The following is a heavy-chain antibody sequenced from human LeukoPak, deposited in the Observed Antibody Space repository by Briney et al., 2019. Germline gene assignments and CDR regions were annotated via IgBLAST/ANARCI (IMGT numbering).Heavy chain of an antibody. D-gene: IGHD1-26*01. Sequence: SETLSLTCTVSGGSISSSSYYWGWIRQPPGKGLEWIGSIYHSGSTYYNPSLKSRVTISVDTSKNQFSLKLSSVTAADTAVYYCAGGSGNYYYYMDVWGKGTTVTVSS. CDR3: AGGSGNYYYYMDV. CDR1: GGSISSSSYY. V-gene: IGHV4-39*07. CDR2: IYHSGST. J-gene: IGHJ6*03.